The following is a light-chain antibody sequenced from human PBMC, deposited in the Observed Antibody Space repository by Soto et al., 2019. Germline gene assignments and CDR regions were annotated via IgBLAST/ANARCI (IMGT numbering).Light chain of an antibody. V-gene: IGLV3-25*03. CDR1: ALPNQY. CDR2: KDS. Sequence: SYELTQPPSVSVSPGQTARITCSGDALPNQYAFWYQQKPGQAPVLVIYKDSERPSGIPERFSGSTSGTTVTLTISGVQAEDEGDYFCQSAGGIPSYVVFGGGTKVTVL. J-gene: IGLJ2*01. CDR3: QSAGGIPSYVV.